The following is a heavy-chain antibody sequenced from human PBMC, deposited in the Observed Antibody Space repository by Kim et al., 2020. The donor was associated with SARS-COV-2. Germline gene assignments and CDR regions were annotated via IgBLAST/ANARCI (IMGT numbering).Heavy chain of an antibody. D-gene: IGHD2-2*01. CDR2: INHSGST. CDR3: ARTVVVVPAAIFNPYYYYYMYV. J-gene: IGHJ6*03. Sequence: SETLSLTCAVYGGSFSGYYWSWIRQPPGKGLEWIGEINHSGSTNYNPSLKSRVTISVDTSKNQFSLKLSSVTAADTAVYYCARTVVVVPAAIFNPYYYYYMYVWGNGSTVTVSS. CDR1: GGSFSGYY. V-gene: IGHV4-34*01.